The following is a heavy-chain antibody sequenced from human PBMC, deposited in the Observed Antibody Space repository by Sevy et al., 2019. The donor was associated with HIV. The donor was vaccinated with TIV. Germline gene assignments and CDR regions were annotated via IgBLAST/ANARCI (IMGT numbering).Heavy chain of an antibody. CDR3: ARALLMVRGVNRYXYMDV. CDR2: IYTSGST. D-gene: IGHD3-10*01. CDR1: GGXISSYY. J-gene: IGHJ6*03. Sequence: SETLSLTCTVSGGXISSYYWXWIRQPAGKGLEWXGRIYTSGSTNYNPSLKSRVTMSVDTSKNQFSLKLSSVTAADTAVYYCARALLMVRGVNRYXYMDVXXKXTTVTVSS. V-gene: IGHV4-4*07.